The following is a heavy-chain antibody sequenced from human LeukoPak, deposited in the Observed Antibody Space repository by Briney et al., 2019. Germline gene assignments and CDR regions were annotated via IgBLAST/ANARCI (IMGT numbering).Heavy chain of an antibody. CDR2: IYHSGST. Sequence: SETLSLTCTVSGYSISSGYYWGWIRQPPGKGLEWIGSIYHSGSTYYNPSLKSRVTISVDTSKNQFSLKLNSVTAADTAVYYCAGDHRGFRWGQGTLVTVSS. CDR1: GYSISSGYY. J-gene: IGHJ4*02. D-gene: IGHD3-3*01. CDR3: AGDHRGFR. V-gene: IGHV4-38-2*02.